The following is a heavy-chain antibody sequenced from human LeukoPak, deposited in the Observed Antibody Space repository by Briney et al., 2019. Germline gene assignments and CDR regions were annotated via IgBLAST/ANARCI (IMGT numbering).Heavy chain of an antibody. CDR3: ARGPPTTYFDWEFDY. Sequence: GGSLRLSCVASGLRVSANYMYWVRQGPGKGLEWVSVIYTSGSAYYADSVKGRFTISRDNSKNTLYLQMNNLRVADTAVYYCARGPPTTYFDWEFDYWGQGTLVTVSS. CDR1: GLRVSANY. CDR2: IYTSGSA. D-gene: IGHD3-9*01. V-gene: IGHV3-53*01. J-gene: IGHJ4*02.